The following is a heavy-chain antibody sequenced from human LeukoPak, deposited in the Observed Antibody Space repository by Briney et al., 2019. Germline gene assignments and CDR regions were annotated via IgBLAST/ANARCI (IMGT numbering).Heavy chain of an antibody. V-gene: IGHV4-34*01. J-gene: IGHJ4*01. CDR1: GGSFSDYC. Sequence: SETLSLTCSVYGGSFSDYCWSWIRQPPGKGLEWIGEINHSGSTNYNPSLKTRVTISLDRSKDQFSLKLTSVTAADTAVYYCTRGKPETVFDSWGRGTLVTVSS. CDR3: TRGKPETVFDS. CDR2: INHSGST.